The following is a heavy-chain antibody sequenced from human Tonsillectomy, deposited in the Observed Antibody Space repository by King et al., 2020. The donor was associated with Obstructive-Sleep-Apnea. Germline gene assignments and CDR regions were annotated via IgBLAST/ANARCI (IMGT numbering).Heavy chain of an antibody. V-gene: IGHV3-74*01. CDR2: INSDGSST. D-gene: IGHD5-18*01. Sequence: VQLVESGGGLVQPGGSLRLSCAASGFTFSSYWMHWVRQAPGKGLVWVSRINSDGSSTSYADSVKGRFTISRDNAKNTLYLQMNSLRAEDTAGYYCARVRVYSYGNWFDPWGQGTLVTVSA. J-gene: IGHJ5*02. CDR3: ARVRVYSYGNWFDP. CDR1: GFTFSSYW.